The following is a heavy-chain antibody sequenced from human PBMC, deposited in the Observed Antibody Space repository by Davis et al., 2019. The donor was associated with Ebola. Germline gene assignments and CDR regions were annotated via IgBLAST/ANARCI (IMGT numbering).Heavy chain of an antibody. Sequence: MPGGSLRLSCAVYGGSFSGYYWSWIRQPPGKGLEWIGEINHSGSTNYNPSLKSRVTISVDTSKNQFSLKLSSVTAADTAVYYCARSSCSGGSCYSSSFDYWGQGTTVTVSS. CDR1: GGSFSGYY. V-gene: IGHV4-34*01. CDR2: INHSGST. J-gene: IGHJ4*03. CDR3: ARSSCSGGSCYSSSFDY. D-gene: IGHD2-15*01.